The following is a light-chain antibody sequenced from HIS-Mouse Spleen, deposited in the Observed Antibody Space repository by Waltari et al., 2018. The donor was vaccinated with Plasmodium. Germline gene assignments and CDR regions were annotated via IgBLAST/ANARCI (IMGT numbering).Light chain of an antibody. CDR1: SDINVGSYN. CDR2: YYSDSDK. CDR3: MIWPSNASGV. Sequence: QPVLTQPPSSSASPGESARLTCTLPSDINVGSYNIKWYQQKPGSPPRYLLYYYSDSDKGQGSGVPSRFSGSKDASANTGILLISGLQSEDEADYYCMIWPSNASGVFGGGTKLTVL. V-gene: IGLV5-37*01. J-gene: IGLJ3*02.